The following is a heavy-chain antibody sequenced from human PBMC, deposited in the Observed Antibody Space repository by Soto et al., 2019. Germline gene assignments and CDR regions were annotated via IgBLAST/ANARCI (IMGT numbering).Heavy chain of an antibody. CDR2: ISSNGGST. CDR1: GFTFSSYA. Sequence: EVQLVESGGGLVQPGGSLSLSCAASGFTFSSYAMHWVRQAPGKGLEYVSAISSNGGSTYYANSVKGRFTISRDNSKNTLYLQMGSLRAEDLAVYYRARTPGYGSSTSCYARGYFDLWGRGTLVTVSS. D-gene: IGHD2-2*03. J-gene: IGHJ2*01. V-gene: IGHV3-64*01. CDR3: ARTPGYGSSTSCYARGYFDL.